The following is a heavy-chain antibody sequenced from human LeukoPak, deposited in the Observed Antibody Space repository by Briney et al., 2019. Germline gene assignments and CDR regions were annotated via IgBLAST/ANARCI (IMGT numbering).Heavy chain of an antibody. Sequence: PGGSLRLSCAASGFTFSNYWMHWVRQAPGKGLVWVSHINSDGSTTTYADSVKGRFTISRDNAKNTLYLQLNSLRVEDTAVYYCARASTTLGRFGMDVWGQGTLVTVSS. CDR2: INSDGSTT. D-gene: IGHD4-23*01. CDR3: ARASTTLGRFGMDV. V-gene: IGHV3-74*01. J-gene: IGHJ4*02. CDR1: GFTFSNYW.